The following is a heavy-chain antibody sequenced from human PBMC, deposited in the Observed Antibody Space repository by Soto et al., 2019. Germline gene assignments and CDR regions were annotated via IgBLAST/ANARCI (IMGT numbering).Heavy chain of an antibody. V-gene: IGHV4-30-2*01. D-gene: IGHD2-2*02. Sequence: QLQLQESGSGLVKPSQTLSLTCAVSGGSISSGGYSWSWIRQPPGKGLEWIGYIYHSGSTYYNPSLKSRVTLSVDRSKNQFSLKLSSVTAADTAVYYCARAPLYCSSTSCYRGWFDPWGQGTLVTVSS. CDR3: ARAPLYCSSTSCYRGWFDP. CDR2: IYHSGST. CDR1: GGSISSGGYS. J-gene: IGHJ5*02.